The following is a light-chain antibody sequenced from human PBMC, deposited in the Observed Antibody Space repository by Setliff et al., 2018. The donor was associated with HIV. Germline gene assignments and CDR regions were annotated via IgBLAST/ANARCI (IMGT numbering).Light chain of an antibody. J-gene: IGLJ3*02. CDR3: SSYTASRALV. CDR2: DVH. V-gene: IGLV2-14*03. CDR1: SSDVGGYDY. Sequence: QSVLTQPASVSGSPGQSITISCTGSSSDVGGYDYVAWYQQHPGKTPELLIFDVHNRPSGVFHRFSGSKSGNTASLTISGLQAEGEADYYCSSYTASRALVVGGGTKVTVL.